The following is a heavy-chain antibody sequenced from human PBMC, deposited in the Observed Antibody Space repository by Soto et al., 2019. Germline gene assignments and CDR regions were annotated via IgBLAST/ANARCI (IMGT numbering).Heavy chain of an antibody. CDR2: IWYDGSNK. J-gene: IGHJ6*02. CDR3: AKDRYTGDYYGMDV. CDR1: GFTFSSYG. D-gene: IGHD5-12*01. Sequence: GGSLILSCAASGFTFSSYGMHWVRQAPGKGLEWVAVIWYDGSNKYYADSVKGRFTISRDNSKNTLYLQMNSLRAEDTAVYYCAKDRYTGDYYGMDVWGQGTTVTVSS. V-gene: IGHV3-30*02.